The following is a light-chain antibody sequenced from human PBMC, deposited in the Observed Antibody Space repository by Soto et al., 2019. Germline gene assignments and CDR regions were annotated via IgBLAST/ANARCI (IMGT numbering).Light chain of an antibody. CDR3: SSYTSSSTPV. Sequence: QSALTQPASVSGSPGQSITISCTGTSSDVGGYNYVSWYQQHPGKAPKLMIYDVSNRPSGVSNRFSGSKSGQTASLTISGLQAEDEADYYCSSYTSSSTPVFGGGTKLTVL. CDR1: SSDVGGYNY. J-gene: IGLJ2*01. CDR2: DVS. V-gene: IGLV2-14*01.